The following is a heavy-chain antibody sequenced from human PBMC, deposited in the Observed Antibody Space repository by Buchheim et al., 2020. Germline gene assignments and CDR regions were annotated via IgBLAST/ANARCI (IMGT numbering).Heavy chain of an antibody. CDR3: ARHVGMATINYFDY. CDR2: IYYSGST. J-gene: IGHJ4*02. D-gene: IGHD5-24*01. Sequence: QVQLQESGPGLVKPSKTLSLTCTVSGGSISSYYWSWIRQPPGKGLEWIGYIYYSGSTNYNPSLKSRVTISVDTSKNQFSLKLSSVTAADTAVYYCARHVGMATINYFDYWGQGTL. V-gene: IGHV4-59*08. CDR1: GGSISSYY.